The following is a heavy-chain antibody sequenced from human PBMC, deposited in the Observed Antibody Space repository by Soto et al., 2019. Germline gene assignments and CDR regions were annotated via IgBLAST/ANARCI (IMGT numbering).Heavy chain of an antibody. D-gene: IGHD6-6*01. CDR3: ARHPIIWQLAPHYFDY. Sequence: SDTLSLTCTVSGGSISSSSYYWGWIRQPPGKGLEWIGSIYYSGSTYYNPSLKSRVTISVDTSKNQFSLKLSSVTAADTAVYYCARHPIIWQLAPHYFDYWGQGTLVTVSS. J-gene: IGHJ4*02. V-gene: IGHV4-39*01. CDR2: IYYSGST. CDR1: GGSISSSSYY.